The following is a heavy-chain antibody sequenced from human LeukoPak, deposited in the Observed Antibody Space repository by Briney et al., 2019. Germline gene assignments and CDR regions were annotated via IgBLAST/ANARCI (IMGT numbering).Heavy chain of an antibody. CDR3: ARTYNPDY. Sequence: PGGSLRLSCTASGFTFSSTGMHRVCQDPGEGLEWVSYIRYDGNNKYYGDSVKGRLTVSRDNTKNTLYLQMNSLRVEETAVYYCARTYNPDYWGQGTLVTVSS. CDR1: GFTFSSTG. CDR2: IRYDGNNK. J-gene: IGHJ4*02. D-gene: IGHD1-14*01. V-gene: IGHV3-30*02.